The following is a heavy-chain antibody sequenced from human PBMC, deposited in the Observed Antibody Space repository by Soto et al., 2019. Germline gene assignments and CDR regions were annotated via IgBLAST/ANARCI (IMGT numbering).Heavy chain of an antibody. CDR1: GASIRSTDYY. D-gene: IGHD2-21*02. CDR2: VYYTGST. V-gene: IGHV4-30-4*01. CDR3: VRTAREGAVAPHWFDR. J-gene: IGHJ5*02. Sequence: PSETLSLTCTVSGASIRSTDYYWSWIRQAPGKGLEWIGYVYYTGSTYYNPSPMSRLTISVDTSKNQFSLKLTSVTAADTAVYYCVRTAREGAVAPHWFDRWGQGTQVTVSS.